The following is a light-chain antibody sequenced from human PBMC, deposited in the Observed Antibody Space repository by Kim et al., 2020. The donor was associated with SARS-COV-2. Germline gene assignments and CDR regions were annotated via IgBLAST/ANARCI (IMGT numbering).Light chain of an antibody. J-gene: IGLJ2*01. CDR3: CSYAGNYSYI. CDR1: SSDIGGYNY. V-gene: IGLV2-11*03. CDR2: DVN. Sequence: GQSVTISCTGTSSDIGGYNYVSWYQQHPGKAPKVMIYDVNKRPSGVPDRFSASKSGNTASLTISGLQAEDEADYYCCSYAGNYSYIFGGGTQLTVL.